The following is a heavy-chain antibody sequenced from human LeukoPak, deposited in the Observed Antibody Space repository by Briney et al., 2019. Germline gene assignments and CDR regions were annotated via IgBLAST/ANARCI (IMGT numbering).Heavy chain of an antibody. CDR3: ARGIAARDYYYYMDV. J-gene: IGHJ6*03. Sequence: SETLSLTCTVSGGSISSYYWSWIRQPPGKGLEWIGYIYYSGSTNYNPSLKSRVTISVDTSKNQFSLKLSSVTAADTAVYYCARGIAARDYYYYMDVWGKGTTVTVSS. D-gene: IGHD6-6*01. V-gene: IGHV4-59*01. CDR2: IYYSGST. CDR1: GGSISSYY.